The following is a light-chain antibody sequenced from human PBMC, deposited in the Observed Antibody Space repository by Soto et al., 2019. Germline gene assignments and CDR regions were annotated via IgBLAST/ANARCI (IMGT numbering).Light chain of an antibody. V-gene: IGKV1-5*01. Sequence: DIQMTQSPSTLSAPVGNIITITCRSSQSISSWVAWYQQKPGKTPKVLIYDASSLESGVPSRFSGSGSGTDFTRNISRLQSDDFASYYCQQYNSYYIMYIFGQGTKLEI. CDR2: DAS. CDR3: QQYNSYYIMYI. J-gene: IGKJ2*01. CDR1: QSISSW.